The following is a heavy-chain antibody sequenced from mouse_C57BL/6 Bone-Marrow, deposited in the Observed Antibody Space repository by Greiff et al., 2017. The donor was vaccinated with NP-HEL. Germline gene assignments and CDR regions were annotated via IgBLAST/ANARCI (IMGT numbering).Heavy chain of an antibody. CDR1: GYTFTSYW. V-gene: IGHV1-64*01. Sequence: QVQLKESGAELVKPGASVKLSCKASGYTFTSYWMHWVKQRPGQGLEWIGMIHPNSGSTNYNEKFKSKATLTVDKSSSPAYMQLSSLTSEDSAVYYCARGNYPYAMDYWGQGTSVTVSS. D-gene: IGHD1-1*02. CDR2: IHPNSGST. CDR3: ARGNYPYAMDY. J-gene: IGHJ4*01.